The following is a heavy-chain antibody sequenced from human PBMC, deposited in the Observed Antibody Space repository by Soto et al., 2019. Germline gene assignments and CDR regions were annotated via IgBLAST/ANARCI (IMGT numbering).Heavy chain of an antibody. CDR3: ARDGPSGWYGTNWFDP. CDR1: GYTFTSYG. D-gene: IGHD6-19*01. V-gene: IGHV1-18*01. CDR2: ISAYNGNT. J-gene: IGHJ5*02. Sequence: GASVKVSCKDSGYTFTSYGISWVRQAHGQGLEWMGWISAYNGNTNYAQKLQGRVTMTTDTSTSKAYMELRSLRSDDTAVYYCARDGPSGWYGTNWFDPWGQGTLVTVSS.